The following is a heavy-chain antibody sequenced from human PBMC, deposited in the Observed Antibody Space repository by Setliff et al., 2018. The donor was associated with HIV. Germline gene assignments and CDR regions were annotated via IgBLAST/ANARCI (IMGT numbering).Heavy chain of an antibody. CDR2: IYHSGST. CDR3: ARHSGGSFYNFWSGDYYYYGMDV. V-gene: IGHV4-38-2*01. D-gene: IGHD3-3*01. CDR1: GYSISSGYY. Sequence: SETLSLTCAVSGYSISSGYYWGWIRQPPGKGLEWIGSIYHSGSTYYNPSLKSRVTISVDTSKNQFSPKLSSVTAADTAVYYCARHSGGSFYNFWSGDYYYYGMDVWGQGTTVTVSS. J-gene: IGHJ6*02.